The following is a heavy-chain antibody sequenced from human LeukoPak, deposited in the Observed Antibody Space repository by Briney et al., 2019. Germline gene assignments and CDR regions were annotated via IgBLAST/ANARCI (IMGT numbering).Heavy chain of an antibody. CDR1: GFTFSSYS. J-gene: IGHJ6*03. CDR2: ISSSSSTI. CDR3: ARDRSMTTVTYYYYYMDV. D-gene: IGHD4-11*01. V-gene: IGHV3-48*04. Sequence: GGSLRLSCAASGFTFSSYSMNWVRQAPGKGLEWVSYISSSSSTIYYADSVKGRFTISRDNAKNSLYLQMNSLRAEDTAVYYCARDRSMTTVTYYYYYMDVWGKGTTVTVSS.